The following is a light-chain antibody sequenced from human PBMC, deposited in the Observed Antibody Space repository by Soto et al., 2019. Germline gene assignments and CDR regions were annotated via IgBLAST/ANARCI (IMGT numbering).Light chain of an antibody. CDR1: SSDVGGYNY. V-gene: IGLV2-14*01. CDR3: SSYTSSSSLYV. Sequence: QSVLAQPASVSGPPGQSITISCTGTSSDVGGYNYVSWYQQHPGTAPKLMIYEVSNRPSGLSNRFSGSKSGNTASLTISGLQAEDEADYYCSSYTSSSSLYVFGTGTKVTVL. CDR2: EVS. J-gene: IGLJ1*01.